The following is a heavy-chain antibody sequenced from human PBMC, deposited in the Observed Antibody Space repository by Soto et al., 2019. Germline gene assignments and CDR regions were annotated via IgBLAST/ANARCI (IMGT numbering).Heavy chain of an antibody. D-gene: IGHD4-17*01. CDR2: INSDGGST. Sequence: EVQLVESGGGLVQPGGSLRLTCAASGLTFSSYWMHWVRQAPGKGLVWVSRINSDGGSTSYADSVKGRFTISRDNAKNTLYLQMNSLRAEDTAVYYCALSHTVTTDYWGQGTLVTVSS. J-gene: IGHJ4*02. CDR3: ALSHTVTTDY. V-gene: IGHV3-74*01. CDR1: GLTFSSYW.